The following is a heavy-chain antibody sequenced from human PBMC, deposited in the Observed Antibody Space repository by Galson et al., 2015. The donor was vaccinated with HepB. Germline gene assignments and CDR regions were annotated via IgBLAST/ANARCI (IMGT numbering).Heavy chain of an antibody. CDR2: ISYDGSNK. CDR3: ARVGGLNRGYSYGSLRTQRGGAGPNDY. D-gene: IGHD5-18*01. V-gene: IGHV3-30*04. Sequence: SLRLSCAASGFTFSSYAMHWVRQAPGKGLEWVAVISYDGSNKYYADSVKGRFTISRDNSKNTLYLQMNGLRAEDTAVYYCARVGGLNRGYSYGSLRTQRGGAGPNDYWGQGTLVTVSS. CDR1: GFTFSSYA. J-gene: IGHJ4*02.